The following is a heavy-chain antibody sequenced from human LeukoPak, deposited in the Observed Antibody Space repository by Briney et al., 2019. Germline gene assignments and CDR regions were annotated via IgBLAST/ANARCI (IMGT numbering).Heavy chain of an antibody. D-gene: IGHD6-19*01. J-gene: IGHJ5*02. CDR2: INPSGGST. V-gene: IGHV1-46*01. CDR1: GYTFTSYY. CDR3: ARTTGYSSGWPPTWFDP. Sequence: ASVKVSCKASGYTFTSYYMHWVRQAPGQGLEWMGIINPSGGSTSYAQKFQGRVTMTRDMSTNTVYMELSSLRSEDTAVYYCARTTGYSSGWPPTWFDPWGQGTLVTVSS.